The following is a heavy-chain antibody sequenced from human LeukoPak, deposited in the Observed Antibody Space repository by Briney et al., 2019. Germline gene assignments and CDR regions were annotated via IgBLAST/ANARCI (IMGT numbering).Heavy chain of an antibody. CDR3: ARDRSERWFANDAFDI. D-gene: IGHD3-10*01. CDR2: IKQDGSEK. J-gene: IGHJ3*02. CDR1: GFTFSSYW. V-gene: IGHV3-7*01. Sequence: GSLRLSCAASGFTFSSYWMSWVRPAPGKGLEWVANIKQDGSEKYYVDSVKGRFTISRDDAKNSLYLQMNSLRAEDTAVYYCARDRSERWFANDAFDIWGQGTMVTVSS.